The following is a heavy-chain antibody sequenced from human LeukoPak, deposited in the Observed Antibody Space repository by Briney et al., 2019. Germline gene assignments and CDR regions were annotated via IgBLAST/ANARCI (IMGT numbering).Heavy chain of an antibody. CDR1: GGSFSGYY. D-gene: IGHD6-19*01. V-gene: IGHV4-34*01. CDR2: INHSGST. J-gene: IGHJ6*02. Sequence: SETLSLTCAVYGGSFSGYYWSWIRQPPGNGLEWIGEINHSGSTNYNPSLKSRVTISVDTSKNQFSLKLSSVTAADTAVYYCARVIAVAGSPDHYYYHGMDVWGQGTTVTVSS. CDR3: ARVIAVAGSPDHYYYHGMDV.